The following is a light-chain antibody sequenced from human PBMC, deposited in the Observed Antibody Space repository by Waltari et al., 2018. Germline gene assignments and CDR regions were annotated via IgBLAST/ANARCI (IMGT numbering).Light chain of an antibody. CDR3: QSYDSSLDSVV. V-gene: IGLV1-40*01. CDR2: GIS. CDR1: SSNIGPGYD. J-gene: IGLJ2*01. Sequence: QPVLTQPPSVSGPPGQRVTISCSGRSSNIGPGYDVQWYQQLPGTAPKLLIYGISVRPSGVPNRFSHSKSGASASLAITGLQADDEGHYYCQSYDSSLDSVVFGGGTKLTVL.